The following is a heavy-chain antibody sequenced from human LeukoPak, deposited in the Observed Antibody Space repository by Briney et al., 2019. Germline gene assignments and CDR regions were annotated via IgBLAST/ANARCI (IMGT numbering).Heavy chain of an antibody. Sequence: GGSLRLSCAASGFTFSSYSMNWVRQAPGKGLEWVSVIYSGGSTYYADSVKGRFTISRDNSKNTLYLQMNSLRAEDTAVYYCARDLGGEFGELFDYWGQGTLVTVSS. D-gene: IGHD3-10*01. V-gene: IGHV3-66*01. J-gene: IGHJ4*02. CDR2: IYSGGST. CDR3: ARDLGGEFGELFDY. CDR1: GFTFSSYS.